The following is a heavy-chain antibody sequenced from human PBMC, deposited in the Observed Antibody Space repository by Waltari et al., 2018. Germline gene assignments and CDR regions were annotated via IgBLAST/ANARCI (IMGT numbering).Heavy chain of an antibody. D-gene: IGHD2-15*01. CDR3: ARDRGRGLYLDS. Sequence: QLQLQESGPGLVKHSGTLSLTCAVSGDSMSSSSWGSWVRQPPGKGLVWMGQVQGSGGNNYNPSWTSRVTVSLDTSTSQFSLKVTSAAAADTAVYYCARDRGRGLYLDSWGQGTLVTVSP. V-gene: IGHV4-4*02. CDR1: GDSMSSSSW. CDR2: VQGSGGN. J-gene: IGHJ4*02.